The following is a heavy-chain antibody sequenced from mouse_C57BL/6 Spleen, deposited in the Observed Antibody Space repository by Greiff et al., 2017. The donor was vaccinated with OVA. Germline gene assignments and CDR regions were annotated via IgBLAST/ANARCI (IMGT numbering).Heavy chain of an antibody. J-gene: IGHJ1*03. CDR2: IYPGSGNT. CDR3: AITNYYGSSYGYFDV. D-gene: IGHD1-1*01. CDR1: GYTFTDYY. Sequence: QVQLKESGAELVRPGASVKLSCKASGYTFTDYYINWVKQRPGQGLEWIARIYPGSGNTYYNEKFKGKATLTAEKSSSTAYMQLSSLTSEDSAVYFCAITNYYGSSYGYFDVWGTGTTVTVSS. V-gene: IGHV1-76*01.